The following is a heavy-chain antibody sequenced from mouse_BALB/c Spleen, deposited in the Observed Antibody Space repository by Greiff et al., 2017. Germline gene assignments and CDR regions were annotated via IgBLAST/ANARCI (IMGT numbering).Heavy chain of an antibody. CDR1: GYTFTDYY. D-gene: IGHD2-3*01. Sequence: QVQLQQSGAELARPGASVKLSCKASGYTFTDYYINWVKQRTGQGLEWIGEIYPGSGNTYYNEKFKGKATLTADKSSSTAYMQLSSLTSEDSAVYFCARRDGRYFDYWGQGTTLTVSS. V-gene: IGHV1-77*01. J-gene: IGHJ2*01. CDR2: IYPGSGNT. CDR3: ARRDGRYFDY.